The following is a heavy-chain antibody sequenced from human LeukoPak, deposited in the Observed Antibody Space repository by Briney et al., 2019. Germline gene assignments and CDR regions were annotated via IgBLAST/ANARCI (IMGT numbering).Heavy chain of an antibody. CDR2: ISYDGSNK. CDR1: GFTFSSYA. J-gene: IGHJ5*02. D-gene: IGHD3-10*01. V-gene: IGHV3-30*04. Sequence: GRSLRLSCAASGFTFSSYAMHWVRQAPGKGLEWVAVISYDGSNKYYADSVEGRFTISRDNSKNTLYLQMNSLRAEDTAVYYCAREGAEYYYKTSSWFDPWGQGTLVTVSS. CDR3: AREGAEYYYKTSSWFDP.